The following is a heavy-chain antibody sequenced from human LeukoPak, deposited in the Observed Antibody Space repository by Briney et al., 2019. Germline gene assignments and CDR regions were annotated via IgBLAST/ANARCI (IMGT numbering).Heavy chain of an antibody. D-gene: IGHD3-16*01. V-gene: IGHV3-11*01. J-gene: IGHJ4*02. CDR2: ISHSGNTI. Sequence: GGSLRLSCAASGFTFSGYYMSWIRRAPGKGLEWVSYISHSGNTIREADSVRGRFTISRDNAQNSLYLQMNSLRAEDTAVYYCARYRVITNDYFDYWGQGTLVTVSS. CDR1: GFTFSGYY. CDR3: ARYRVITNDYFDY.